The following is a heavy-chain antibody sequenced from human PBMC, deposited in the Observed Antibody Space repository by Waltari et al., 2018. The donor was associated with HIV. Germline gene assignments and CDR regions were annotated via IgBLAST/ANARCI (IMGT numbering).Heavy chain of an antibody. D-gene: IGHD6-19*01. CDR1: GYTFTGYF. V-gene: IGHV1-2*02. Sequence: QVQLIQSGAEVKKPGASVKVSCKPSGYTFTGYFVHWGRQALGQGLEWMGWINPYSGGTNYARKFQGRVTMTRDASISTTYMDLTSLRSDDTAVYYCARASSQWLIEYWGQGTLVTVSS. CDR3: ARASSQWLIEY. CDR2: INPYSGGT. J-gene: IGHJ4*02.